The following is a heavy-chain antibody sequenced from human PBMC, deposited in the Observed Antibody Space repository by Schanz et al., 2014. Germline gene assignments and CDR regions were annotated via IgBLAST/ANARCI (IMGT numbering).Heavy chain of an antibody. V-gene: IGHV3-30*03. CDR2: ITYDGSNT. Sequence: VQLVESGGGLVQPGGSLRLSCAASGFTFGNFFMSWVRQAPGKGLEWVAIITYDGSNTYHADSVKGRFTISRDNSKNTLYLQMNSLRAEDTAVYYCARPIYDLWSGSFDYWGQGTLVTVTS. D-gene: IGHD3-3*01. CDR3: ARPIYDLWSGSFDY. J-gene: IGHJ4*02. CDR1: GFTFGNFF.